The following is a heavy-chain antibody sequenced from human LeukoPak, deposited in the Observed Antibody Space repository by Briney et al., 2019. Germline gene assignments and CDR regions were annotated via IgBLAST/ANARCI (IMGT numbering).Heavy chain of an antibody. D-gene: IGHD3-10*01. J-gene: IGHJ3*01. V-gene: IGHV1-2*02. CDR1: GYTFTDYY. CDR2: ITPNSDDT. Sequence: ASVKVSCKASGYTFTDYYIHWVRQAPGQGLEGMGCITPNSDDTDYAQKFQGRVTMTRDTSINTAYMEVTSLISDDTAVYYCASGDYSGTKPDPIDVWGQGTMVTVSS. CDR3: ASGDYSGTKPDPIDV.